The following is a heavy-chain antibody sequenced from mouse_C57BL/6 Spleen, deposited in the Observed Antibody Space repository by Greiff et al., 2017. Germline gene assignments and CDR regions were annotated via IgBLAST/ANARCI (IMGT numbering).Heavy chain of an antibody. D-gene: IGHD1-1*01. CDR1: GYTFTSYW. J-gene: IGHJ1*03. CDR2: IDPSDSET. CDR3: ARDYCGSGGYFDV. V-gene: IGHV1-52*01. Sequence: QVQLQQPGAELVRPGSSVKLSCKASGYTFTSYWMHWVKQRPIQGLEWIGNIDPSDSETHYNQKFKDKATLTVDKSSSTAYMQLRSLTSADSAVYYCARDYCGSGGYFDVWGTGTTVTVSS.